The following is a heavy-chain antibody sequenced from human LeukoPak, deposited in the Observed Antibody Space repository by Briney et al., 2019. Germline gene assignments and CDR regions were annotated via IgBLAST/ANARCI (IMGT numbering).Heavy chain of an antibody. D-gene: IGHD3-10*01. Sequence: SETLSLTCTVSGGSLSSYYWSWIRQPPGKGLEWTGYIYYSESTNYNPSLKSRVTISVDTSKNQFSLKLSSVTAADTAVYYCARDVPYGYGMDVWGQGTTVTVSS. V-gene: IGHV4-59*01. CDR2: IYYSEST. CDR1: GGSLSSYY. J-gene: IGHJ6*02. CDR3: ARDVPYGYGMDV.